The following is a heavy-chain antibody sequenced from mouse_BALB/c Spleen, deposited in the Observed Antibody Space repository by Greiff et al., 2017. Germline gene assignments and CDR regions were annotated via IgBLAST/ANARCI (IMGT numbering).Heavy chain of an antibody. CDR2: IYPGSGST. D-gene: IGHD2-1*01. CDR1: GYNFTSYW. V-gene: IGHV1-55*01. CDR3: ARSGRNSFAY. J-gene: IGHJ3*01. Sequence: QVQLKQPGAELVKPGTSVKLSCKASGYNFTSYWINWVKLRPGQGLEWIGDIYPGSGSTNYNEKFKSKATLTVDTSSSTAYMQLSSLASEDSALYCGARSGRNSFAYWGQGTLVTVSA.